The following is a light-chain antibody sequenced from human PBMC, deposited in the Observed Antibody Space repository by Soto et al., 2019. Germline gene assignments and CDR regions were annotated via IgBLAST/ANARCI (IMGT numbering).Light chain of an antibody. J-gene: IGKJ5*01. CDR2: GAS. CDR3: QWSGSIPNT. V-gene: IGKV1-12*01. Sequence: DIQMTQSPSSVSASVGDRVTITCRASQDIGSWLAWYQQKPGKAPDLLIYGASSLQSGVPSRFYGSGTRTDDTPTISRLRPGFFATYYYQWSGSIPNTVRQMTRLEIK. CDR1: QDIGSW.